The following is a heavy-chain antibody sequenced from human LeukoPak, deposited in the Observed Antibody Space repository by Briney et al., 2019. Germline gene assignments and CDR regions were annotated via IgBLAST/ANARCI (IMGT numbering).Heavy chain of an antibody. CDR1: GFTVSSNY. CDR3: VALSYSSSWWDYYYYMDV. Sequence: GGSLRLSCAASGFTVSSNYMSWVRQAPGKGLEWVSVIYSGGSTYYADSVKGRFTISRDNSKNTLYLQMNSLRAEDTAVYYCVALSYSSSWWDYYYYMDVWGKGTTVTISS. V-gene: IGHV3-66*01. D-gene: IGHD6-13*01. CDR2: IYSGGST. J-gene: IGHJ6*03.